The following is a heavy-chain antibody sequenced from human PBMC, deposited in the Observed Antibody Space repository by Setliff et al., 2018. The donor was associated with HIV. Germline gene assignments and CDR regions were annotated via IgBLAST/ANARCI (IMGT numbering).Heavy chain of an antibody. Sequence: PGGSLRLSCAASGFTFSSYWMSWVRQAPGKGLEWVASIKQDGSESYYVDSVKGRFIASTDNAKNSLFLEMNSLKAEDTAVYYCARAYNVYDYRFDSSGYDYWGQGTLVTVSS. J-gene: IGHJ4*02. D-gene: IGHD3-22*01. CDR1: GFTFSSYW. CDR3: ARAYNVYDYRFDSSGYDY. CDR2: IKQDGSES. V-gene: IGHV3-7*03.